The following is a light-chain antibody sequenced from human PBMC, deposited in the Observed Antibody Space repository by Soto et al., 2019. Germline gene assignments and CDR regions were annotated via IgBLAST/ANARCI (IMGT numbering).Light chain of an antibody. Sequence: QSVRTQPPSASGTPGQRVTISCSGSSSNIGSNTVNWYQQLPGTAPKLLIYSNNQRPSGVPDRFSGSKSGTSASLAISGLQSEDEADYYCAAWDDSLNGSYVFGTGTKVT. CDR2: SNN. J-gene: IGLJ1*01. CDR3: AAWDDSLNGSYV. V-gene: IGLV1-44*01. CDR1: SSNIGSNT.